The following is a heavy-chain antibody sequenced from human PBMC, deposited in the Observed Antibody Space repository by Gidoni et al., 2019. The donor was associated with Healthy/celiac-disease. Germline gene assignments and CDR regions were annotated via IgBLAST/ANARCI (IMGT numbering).Heavy chain of an antibody. D-gene: IGHD4-17*01. J-gene: IGHJ4*02. CDR1: GFTFSSYA. Sequence: QVQLVESGGGVVQPGRSLRLSCAASGFTFSSYAMHWVRQAPGKGLEWVAVISYDGSNKYYADSVKGRFTISRDNSKNTLYLQMNSLRAEDTAVYYCAREKYGDYHFDYWGQGTLVTVSS. CDR2: ISYDGSNK. V-gene: IGHV3-30-3*01. CDR3: AREKYGDYHFDY.